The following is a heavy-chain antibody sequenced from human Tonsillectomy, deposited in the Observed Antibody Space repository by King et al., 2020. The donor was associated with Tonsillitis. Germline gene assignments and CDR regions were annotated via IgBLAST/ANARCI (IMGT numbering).Heavy chain of an antibody. D-gene: IGHD3-16*01. V-gene: IGHV3-11*01. Sequence: VQLVESGGGLVKPGGSLRLSCVVSGFSFRDHYMSWIRQIPGKGLEWISDIGNSGSAIYYADCVKGRFTISRDNARNSLFLQLNSLRAEDTAVYYCGGGNHLLDYWGQGILVTVSS. CDR1: GFSFRDHY. CDR2: IGNSGSAI. J-gene: IGHJ4*02. CDR3: GGGNHLLDY.